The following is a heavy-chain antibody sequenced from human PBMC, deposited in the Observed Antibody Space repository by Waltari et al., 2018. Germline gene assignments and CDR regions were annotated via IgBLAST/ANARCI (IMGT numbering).Heavy chain of an antibody. D-gene: IGHD3-3*01. Sequence: QLELQESGPRLVTPSETLSPTCNASGDSISGIRNYWAWLRQPPGKNLQWIGSIYYSGTTYYNPSLKGRVAISVDTSRNQFSLNVNSVTAADTGIYYCARQLRFVDWIPRYFDSWGRGTLATVSS. CDR2: IYYSGTT. J-gene: IGHJ4*02. V-gene: IGHV4-39*01. CDR3: ARQLRFVDWIPRYFDS. CDR1: GDSISGIRNY.